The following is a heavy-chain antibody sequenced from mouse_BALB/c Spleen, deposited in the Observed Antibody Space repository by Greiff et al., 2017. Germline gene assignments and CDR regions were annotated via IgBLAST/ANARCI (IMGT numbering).Heavy chain of an antibody. J-gene: IGHJ2*01. Sequence: EVKLVESGGGLVQPGGSRKLSCAASGFTFSSFGMHWVRQAPEKGLEWVAYISSGSSTIYYADTVKGRFTISRDNPKNTLFLQMTSLRSEDTAMYYCATNYYGSSPYYAMDYWGQGTTLTVSS. CDR3: ATNYYGSSPYYAMDY. CDR2: ISSGSSTI. V-gene: IGHV5-17*02. D-gene: IGHD1-1*01. CDR1: GFTFSSFG.